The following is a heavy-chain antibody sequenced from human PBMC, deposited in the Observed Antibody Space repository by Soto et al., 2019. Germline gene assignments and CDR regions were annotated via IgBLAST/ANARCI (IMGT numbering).Heavy chain of an antibody. J-gene: IGHJ3*02. V-gene: IGHV1-8*01. D-gene: IGHD6-13*01. CDR3: AKRRHSSWWYVDFDI. CDR1: GYTFTSYD. Sequence: QVQLVQSGAEVKKPGASVKVSCKASGYTFTSYDINWVRQASGQGLEWMGWLNPNSGNTGYEQKFQGRVTMTRNTSISTAYMELSSLGSEDTAVYYCAKRRHSSWWYVDFDIWGQGTVVTVSS. CDR2: LNPNSGNT.